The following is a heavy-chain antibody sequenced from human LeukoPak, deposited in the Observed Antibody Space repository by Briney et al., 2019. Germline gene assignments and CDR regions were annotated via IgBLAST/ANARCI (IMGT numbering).Heavy chain of an antibody. D-gene: IGHD2-2*01. CDR2: ISSSSSYI. V-gene: IGHV3-21*04. J-gene: IGHJ4*02. CDR3: AREGYCSSTSCGPIYY. CDR1: GFTFSSYS. Sequence: GGSLRLSCAASGFTFSSYSMNWVRQAPGKGLEWVSSISSSSSYIYYADSVKGRFTISRDNAKNSLYLQMNSLRAEDTAVYYCAREGYCSSTSCGPIYYWGQGTLVTVSS.